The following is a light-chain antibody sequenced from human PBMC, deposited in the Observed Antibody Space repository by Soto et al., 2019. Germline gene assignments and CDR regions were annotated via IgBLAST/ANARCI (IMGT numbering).Light chain of an antibody. Sequence: QSALTQPASVSGSPGQSITISCTGSSSDVGGYNYVSWYQQHHPGKAPKLMIYDVSNRPSGVSNRFSGSKYGNTASLTISVLRGDDESDDCCSSYTTSSTLIFFGG. CDR2: DVS. J-gene: IGLJ7*01. CDR3: SSYTTSSTLIF. CDR1: SSDVGGYNY. V-gene: IGLV2-14*03.